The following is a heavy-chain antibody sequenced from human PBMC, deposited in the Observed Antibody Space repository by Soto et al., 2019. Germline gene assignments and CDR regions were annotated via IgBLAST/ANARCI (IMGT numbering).Heavy chain of an antibody. CDR3: AHSYCSSSRCYSGVLDY. D-gene: IGHD2-15*01. CDR2: IYWDDDK. J-gene: IGHJ4*02. V-gene: IGHV2-5*02. CDR1: GFSRSTSGVG. Sequence: QITLKESGPTLVKPTQTLTLTCTFSGFSRSTSGVGVGWIRQHQGKALEWLALIYWDDDKGDSPSLKIRLTITTYTSKNQVVLPCINMDPMDTATYYCAHSYCSSSRCYSGVLDYWGQGTLVTVSS.